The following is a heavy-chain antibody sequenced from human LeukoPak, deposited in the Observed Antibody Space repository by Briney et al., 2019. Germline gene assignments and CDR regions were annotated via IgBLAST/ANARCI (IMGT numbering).Heavy chain of an antibody. CDR1: GFTFSDYE. CDR2: VSTGGRTI. D-gene: IGHD4-17*01. V-gene: IGHV3-48*03. Sequence: GGSLRLSCAASGFTFSDYEMNWVRQAPGKGLEWLSYVSTGGRTIKYADSVKGRFTISRDNARSSLFLQMTNLRVEDTAVYFCARGATVTYYFDHWGQGALVAVSS. CDR3: ARGATVTYYFDH. J-gene: IGHJ4*02.